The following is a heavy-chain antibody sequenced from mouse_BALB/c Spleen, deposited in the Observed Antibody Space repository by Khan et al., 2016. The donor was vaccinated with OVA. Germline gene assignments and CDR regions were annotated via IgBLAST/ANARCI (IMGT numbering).Heavy chain of an antibody. V-gene: IGHV1S56*01. J-gene: IGHJ3*01. CDR3: ARAGYGSFAY. CDR2: IFPGNVNS. D-gene: IGHD2-10*02. CDR1: GYTFTSYY. Sequence: QVQLKQSGPELVKPGASVRISCKASGYTFTSYYIHWVKQRSGQGLEWIGWIFPGNVNSNYNERFKGKATLTADKSSSTAYMQLSSLTSEDSAVYFCARAGYGSFAYWGQGTLVTVSA.